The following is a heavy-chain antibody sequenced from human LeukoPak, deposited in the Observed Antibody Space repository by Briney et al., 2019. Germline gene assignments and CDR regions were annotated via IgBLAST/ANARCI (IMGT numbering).Heavy chain of an antibody. CDR2: ISYDGSNK. CDR1: GFTFSSYA. Sequence: PGGSLRLSCAASGFTFSSYAMHWVRQAPGKGLEWVAVISYDGSNKYYADSVKGRFTISRDNSKNTLYLQMNSLRAEDTAVYYCARLLGETGYWGQGTLVTVSS. V-gene: IGHV3-30-3*01. CDR3: ARLLGETGY. J-gene: IGHJ4*02. D-gene: IGHD2/OR15-2a*01.